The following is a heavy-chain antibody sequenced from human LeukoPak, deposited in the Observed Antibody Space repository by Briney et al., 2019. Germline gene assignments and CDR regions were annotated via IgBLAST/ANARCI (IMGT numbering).Heavy chain of an antibody. Sequence: SGPALVRPTQTLTLTCTFSGFSLSISGMCVSWIRQPPGMGLEWIGSIYHSGSTYYNPSLKSRVTISVDTSKNQFSLKLSSVTAADTAVYYCAREGDSSGYYRQLYYFDYWGQGTLVTVSS. CDR2: IYHSGST. D-gene: IGHD3-22*01. V-gene: IGHV4-38-2*02. CDR3: AREGDSSGYYRQLYYFDY. J-gene: IGHJ4*02. CDR1: GFSLSISGM.